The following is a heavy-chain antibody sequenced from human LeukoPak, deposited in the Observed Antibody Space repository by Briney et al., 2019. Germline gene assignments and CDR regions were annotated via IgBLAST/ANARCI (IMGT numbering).Heavy chain of an antibody. CDR2: INHSGST. Sequence: SETLSLTCTVSGGSISSYYWSWIRQPPGKGLEWIGEINHSGSTNYNPSLKSRVTISVDTSKNQFPLKLSSVTAADTAVYYCARGGTYYDFWGALDYWGQGTLVTVSS. V-gene: IGHV4-34*01. J-gene: IGHJ4*02. CDR1: GGSISSYY. CDR3: ARGGTYYDFWGALDY. D-gene: IGHD3-3*01.